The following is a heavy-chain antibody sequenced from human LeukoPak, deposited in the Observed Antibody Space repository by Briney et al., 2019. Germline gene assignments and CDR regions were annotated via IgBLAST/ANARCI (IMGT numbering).Heavy chain of an antibody. J-gene: IGHJ6*03. V-gene: IGHV3-7*01. CDR3: ARSILNSGSYYYYYMDV. CDR1: GFTFSSYW. Sequence: GGSLRLSCAASGFTFSSYWMSWVRQAPGKGLEWVANIKQDGSEKYYVDSVKGRFTIPRDNAKNSLYLQMNSLRAEDTAVYYCARSILNSGSYYYYYMDVWGKGTTVTVSS. D-gene: IGHD1-26*01. CDR2: IKQDGSEK.